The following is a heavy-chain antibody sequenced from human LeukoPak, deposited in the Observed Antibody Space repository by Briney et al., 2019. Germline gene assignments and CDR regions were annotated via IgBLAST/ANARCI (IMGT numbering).Heavy chain of an antibody. D-gene: IGHD3-10*01. CDR2: ISYDGSKK. CDR1: GFTFSNYA. Sequence: GGSLRLSCAASGFTFSNYAMHWVRQAPGKGLEWVAIISYDGSKKYYADSVKGRFTISRDNAKNSLSLQMNSLRAEDTAVYYCARPLMYYYGSETYFWFDPWGQGTLVTVSS. V-gene: IGHV3-30*04. CDR3: ARPLMYYYGSETYFWFDP. J-gene: IGHJ5*02.